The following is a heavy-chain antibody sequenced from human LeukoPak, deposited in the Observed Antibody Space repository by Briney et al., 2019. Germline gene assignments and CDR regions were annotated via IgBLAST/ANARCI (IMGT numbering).Heavy chain of an antibody. CDR3: ARDFGYSSSWYPDY. D-gene: IGHD6-13*01. CDR2: INPNSGGT. J-gene: IGHJ4*02. CDR1: GYTFTGYY. V-gene: IGHV1-2*02. Sequence: ASVKVSCKASGYTFTGYYMHWVRQAPGQGLEWMGWINPNSGGTNYAQKFQGRVTMTRDTSISTAYMELSRLRSDDTAVYYCARDFGYSSSWYPDYWGQGTLVTVSS.